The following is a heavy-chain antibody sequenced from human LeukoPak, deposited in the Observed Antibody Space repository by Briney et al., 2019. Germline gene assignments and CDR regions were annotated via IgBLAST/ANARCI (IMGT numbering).Heavy chain of an antibody. V-gene: IGHV4-34*01. D-gene: IGHD1-1*01. CDR1: GGSFSGYY. CDR2: INHSGST. CDR3: ARRLEARTDFDN. J-gene: IGHJ4*02. Sequence: PSETLSLTCAVYGGSFSGYYWSWIRQPPGKGLEWIGEINHSGSTNYNPSLKSRVTISVDTSKNQFSLKLRSVTAADTSMYYCARRLEARTDFDNWGQGTLVTVSS.